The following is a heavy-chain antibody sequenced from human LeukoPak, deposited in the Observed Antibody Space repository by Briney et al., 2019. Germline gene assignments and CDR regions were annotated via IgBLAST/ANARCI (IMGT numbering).Heavy chain of an antibody. V-gene: IGHV3-53*01. D-gene: IGHD6-19*01. CDR3: AKIGGWSLDY. J-gene: IGHJ4*02. CDR1: GFTVSNNY. Sequence: PGGSLRLSCAASGFTVSNNYMSWVRQAPGKGLEWVSISYSDSNTNYADSVKGRFTISRDTSQNTLSLQMNSLRAEDTAVYYCAKIGGWSLDYWGQGTLVTVSS. CDR2: SYSDSNT.